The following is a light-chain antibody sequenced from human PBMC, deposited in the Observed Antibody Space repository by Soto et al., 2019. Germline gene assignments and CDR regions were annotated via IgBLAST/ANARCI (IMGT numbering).Light chain of an antibody. CDR2: GAS. Sequence: EIVMTQSPATLSVSPGERATLSYRASQSVSSNLAWYQQKPGQAPRLLIYGASTRATGIPARFSGSGSGTECTLTISSLQSEDFAIYFCQQYNSWPPDRTFGQGTKVEIK. CDR1: QSVSSN. J-gene: IGKJ1*01. CDR3: QQYNSWPPDRT. V-gene: IGKV3-15*01.